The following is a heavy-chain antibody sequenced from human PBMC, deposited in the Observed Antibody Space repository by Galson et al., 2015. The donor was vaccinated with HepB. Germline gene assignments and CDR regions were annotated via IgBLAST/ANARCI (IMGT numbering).Heavy chain of an antibody. Sequence: SVKVSCKASGYTFSSYGISWVRQAPGQGLEWMGWISDYDGNTKYAQKFQGRVTMTTGTSTTTAYMELRNLRSDDTAVYYCAREAYSSSPPYYYYYYGMDVWGQGTTVTVSS. J-gene: IGHJ6*02. CDR1: GYTFSSYG. V-gene: IGHV1-18*04. CDR3: AREAYSSSPPYYYYYYGMDV. D-gene: IGHD6-6*01. CDR2: ISDYDGNT.